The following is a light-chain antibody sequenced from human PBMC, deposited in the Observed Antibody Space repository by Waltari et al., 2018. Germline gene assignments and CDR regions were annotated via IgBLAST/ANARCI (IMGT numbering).Light chain of an antibody. CDR2: GAS. Sequence: EIALTQSPGTMSLSPGERGTLPCTASQSVSRNYLNWYQQKGGQAPRLLIHGASIRATGIPDRFSGSGSGTDFTLTISRLEPEDFAVYYCQQYDGEVLTFGGGTKVEI. CDR1: QSVSRNY. V-gene: IGKV3-20*01. J-gene: IGKJ4*01. CDR3: QQYDGEVLT.